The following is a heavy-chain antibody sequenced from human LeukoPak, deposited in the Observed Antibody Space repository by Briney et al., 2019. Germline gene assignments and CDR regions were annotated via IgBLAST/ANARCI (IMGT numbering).Heavy chain of an antibody. CDR3: ARDQSYYDSSGYYYFYY. CDR2: ISYDGSNK. J-gene: IGHJ4*02. CDR1: GFTFSSYA. V-gene: IGHV3-30*04. D-gene: IGHD3-22*01. Sequence: GGSLRLSCAASGFTFSSYAMHWVRQAPGKGLEWVAVISYDGSNKYYADSVKGRFTISRDNSKNTLYLQMNSLRAEDTAVYYCARDQSYYDSSGYYYFYYWGQGTLVTVSS.